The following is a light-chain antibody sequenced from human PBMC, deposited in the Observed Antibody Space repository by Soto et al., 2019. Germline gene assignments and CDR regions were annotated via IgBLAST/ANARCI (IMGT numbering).Light chain of an antibody. CDR3: TSYTSSSTLDV. V-gene: IGLV2-11*01. J-gene: IGLJ1*01. CDR2: SVS. CDR1: SSDVGGHNY. Sequence: QSALTQPRSVSGSPGQSVTISCTGTSSDVGGHNYVSWYQQHPGKAPKLMISSVSKRPSGVPDRFSGSKSGNTASLTISGLQAEDEADYYCTSYTSSSTLDVFGTGTQLTVL.